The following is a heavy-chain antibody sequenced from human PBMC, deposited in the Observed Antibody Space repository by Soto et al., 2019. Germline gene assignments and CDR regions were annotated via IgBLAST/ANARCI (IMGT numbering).Heavy chain of an antibody. CDR3: ARDLWGYCGTDCYPLDV. J-gene: IGHJ6*02. D-gene: IGHD2-21*02. CDR2: MYNTGST. V-gene: IGHV4-59*01. Sequence: SETQSLTCTVSGGSISRYYWSWIRQPPGKGLEWIGYMYNTGSTVYNPSFKSRVTISVDTSKNQFSLKLNSVTAADTAVYYCARDLWGYCGTDCYPLDVWGQGTTVTVSS. CDR1: GGSISRYY.